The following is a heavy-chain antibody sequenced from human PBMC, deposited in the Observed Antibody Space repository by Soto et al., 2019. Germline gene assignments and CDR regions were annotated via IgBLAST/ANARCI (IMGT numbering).Heavy chain of an antibody. CDR3: ARQASYDFWDGRFYYNYYMDV. Sequence: QVQLQESGPGLVKPSETLSLSCTVSSGSISGYYWSWIRQPPGKGLEWIGSIYSSGTTYYNPSLKSRVTMYVDTSKIQFSLNLSSVTAADTAVYYCARQASYDFWDGRFYYNYYMDVWGKGTPVTVSS. D-gene: IGHD3-3*01. V-gene: IGHV4-59*08. CDR2: IYSSGTT. CDR1: SGSISGYY. J-gene: IGHJ6*03.